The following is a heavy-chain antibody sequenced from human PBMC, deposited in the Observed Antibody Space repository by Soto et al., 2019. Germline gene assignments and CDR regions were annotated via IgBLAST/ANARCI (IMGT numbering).Heavy chain of an antibody. V-gene: IGHV3-23*01. CDR3: AKDITTMTSRFDY. D-gene: IGHD4-17*01. CDR2: ISASGDST. CDR1: GFTCSSYA. Sequence: GGSLRLSCAASGFTCSSYAMSWVRQAPGKGLEWVSVISASGDSTYYADSVKGRFAISRDNSKNTLYLQMNSLRAEDTAVYYCAKDITTMTSRFDYWGQGTLVTVSS. J-gene: IGHJ4*02.